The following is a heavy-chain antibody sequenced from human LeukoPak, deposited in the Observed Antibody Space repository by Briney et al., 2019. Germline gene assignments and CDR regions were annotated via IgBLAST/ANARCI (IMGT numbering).Heavy chain of an antibody. CDR3: ARSITIFGVVIIHYGMDV. CDR1: GFTFSSYS. Sequence: GGSLRLSCAASGFTFSSYSMNWVRQAPGKGLEWGSSISSSSSYIYYADSVKGRFTISRDNAKNSLYLQMNSLRAEDTAVYYCARSITIFGVVIIHYGMDVWGQGTTVTVSS. V-gene: IGHV3-21*01. CDR2: ISSSSSYI. J-gene: IGHJ6*02. D-gene: IGHD3-3*01.